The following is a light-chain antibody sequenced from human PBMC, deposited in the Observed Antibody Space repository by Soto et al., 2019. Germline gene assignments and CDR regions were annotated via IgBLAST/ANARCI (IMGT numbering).Light chain of an antibody. Sequence: DIQMTQSPSSLYASVGDRVTITCRASQTISIYLNWYQQKPRKAPKLLIFRASNLQTEVPSRFTGSGSGTDFALTISSLQPEDFAAYYCQQSYSTPITFGQGTRLEIK. CDR1: QTISIY. CDR2: RAS. J-gene: IGKJ5*01. V-gene: IGKV1-39*01. CDR3: QQSYSTPIT.